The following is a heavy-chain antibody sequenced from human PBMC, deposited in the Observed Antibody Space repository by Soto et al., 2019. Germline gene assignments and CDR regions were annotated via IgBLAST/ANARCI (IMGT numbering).Heavy chain of an antibody. CDR2: ISSSSTYI. CDR1: GVSFSSYS. V-gene: IGHV3-21*01. Sequence: EVQLVESGGGLVQRGGSLRLSCAASGVSFSSYSINWVRQAPGKGMEWLSAISSSSTYIYYADSVRGRFTISRDNAKNSVFLKMNSLRAEDTAVYYCARDWDVAVVPAATNYTPYYGLDVWGQGATVTVSS. D-gene: IGHD2-2*01. CDR3: ARDWDVAVVPAATNYTPYYGLDV. J-gene: IGHJ6*02.